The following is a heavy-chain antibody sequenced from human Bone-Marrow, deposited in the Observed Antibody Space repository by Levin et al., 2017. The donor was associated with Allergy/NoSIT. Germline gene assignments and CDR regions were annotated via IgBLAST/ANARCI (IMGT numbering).Heavy chain of an antibody. CDR1: GFTFSSYG. D-gene: IGHD6-6*01. Sequence: SCAASGFTFSSYGMHWVRQAPGKGLEWVAVISYDGSNKYYADSVKGRFTISRDNSKNTLYLQMNSLRAEDTAVYYCAKVLRPYSSSYLIDDAFDIWGQGTMVTVSS. V-gene: IGHV3-30*18. CDR2: ISYDGSNK. CDR3: AKVLRPYSSSYLIDDAFDI. J-gene: IGHJ3*02.